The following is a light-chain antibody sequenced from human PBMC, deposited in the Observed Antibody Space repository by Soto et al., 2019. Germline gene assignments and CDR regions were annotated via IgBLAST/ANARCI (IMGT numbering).Light chain of an antibody. Sequence: DIVMTQSPDSLAVSLGERATINCKSSQSVLYSSNNKNYLAWYQQKPGQPPNLLIYWPSTRESGVPDRFSGSGSVTDFTLTISSLQAEDVAVYYCQQYYSTPWTFGQGTKVEIK. CDR2: WPS. CDR3: QQYYSTPWT. CDR1: QSVLYSSNNKNY. V-gene: IGKV4-1*01. J-gene: IGKJ1*01.